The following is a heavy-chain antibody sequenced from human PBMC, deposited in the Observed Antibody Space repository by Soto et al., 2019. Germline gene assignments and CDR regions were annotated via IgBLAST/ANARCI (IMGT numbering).Heavy chain of an antibody. CDR3: SLLSSIVRGVTPEFGY. Sequence: GXSVKVSCKASGGSFSSYAIRWVRQAPGQGLEWMGGIIPIFGTANYAQKFQGRVTITADESTSTAYMELSSLRSEDTAVYYCSLLSSIVRGVTPEFGYWGQATLVTVS. CDR1: GGSFSSYA. CDR2: IIPIFGTA. D-gene: IGHD3-10*01. J-gene: IGHJ4*02. V-gene: IGHV1-69*13.